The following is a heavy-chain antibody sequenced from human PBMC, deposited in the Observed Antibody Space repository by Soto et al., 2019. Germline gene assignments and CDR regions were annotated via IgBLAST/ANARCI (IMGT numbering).Heavy chain of an antibody. V-gene: IGHV3-33*08. D-gene: IGHD5-18*01. CDR3: AREINVDTAMVGYYYYGMDV. J-gene: IGHJ6*02. CDR2: IWYDGSNK. CDR1: GFTFSDYY. Sequence: GGSLRLSCAASGFTFSDYYMSWIRQAPSKGLEWVAVIWYDGSNKYYADSVKGRFTISRDNSKNTLYLQMNSLRAEDTAVYYCAREINVDTAMVGYYYYGMDVWGQGTTVTVSS.